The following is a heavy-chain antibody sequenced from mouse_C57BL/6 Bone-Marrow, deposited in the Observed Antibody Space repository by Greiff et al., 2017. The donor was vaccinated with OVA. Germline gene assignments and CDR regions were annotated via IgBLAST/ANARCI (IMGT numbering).Heavy chain of an antibody. CDR2: IRSKSNNYAT. CDR3: VGFWFAY. Sequence: EVKLVESGGGLVQPKGSLKLSCAASGFSFNTYAMTWVRQAPGKGLDWVARIRSKSNNYATYYADSVKDRFTISRDDSKSMLYLQMNNLKTEDTAMYYCVGFWFAYWGQGTLVTVSA. V-gene: IGHV10-1*01. CDR1: GFSFNTYA. J-gene: IGHJ3*01.